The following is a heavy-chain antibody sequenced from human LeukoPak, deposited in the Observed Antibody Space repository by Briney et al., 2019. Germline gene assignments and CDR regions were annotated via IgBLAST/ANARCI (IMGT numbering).Heavy chain of an antibody. D-gene: IGHD3-22*01. CDR3: ARARSYYDSSSAFDI. J-gene: IGHJ3*02. Sequence: ASVKVSCKASGYTFTGYYMHWVRQAPGQGLEWMGWINPNSGGTNYAQKFQGRVTMTRDTSISTAYMELSRLRSDDTAVYYCARARSYYDSSSAFDIWGQGTMVTVSS. CDR2: INPNSGGT. V-gene: IGHV1-2*02. CDR1: GYTFTGYY.